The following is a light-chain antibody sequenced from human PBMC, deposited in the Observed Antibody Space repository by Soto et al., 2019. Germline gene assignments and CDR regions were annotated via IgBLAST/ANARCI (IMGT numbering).Light chain of an antibody. V-gene: IGKV1-39*01. Sequence: DIQMTQSPSSLSASVGDRVTITCRASQSIDKYLNWYQQKPGKGPNLLIYAASNLRTGVPSRFSGSGSGTEFTLTISSLLPEDFATYFCQKSYSTPSLTFGGGTKVDIK. J-gene: IGKJ4*01. CDR2: AAS. CDR3: QKSYSTPSLT. CDR1: QSIDKY.